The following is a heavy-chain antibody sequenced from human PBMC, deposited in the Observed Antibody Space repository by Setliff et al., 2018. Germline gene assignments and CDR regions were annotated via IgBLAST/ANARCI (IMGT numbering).Heavy chain of an antibody. Sequence: PGESLKISCKGSGYSFTSYWISWVRQMPGKGLEWMGRIDPSDSYTNYSPSFQGHVTTSGDKSISTAYLQWSSLKASDTAMYYCARIRRDIVVVVGATPDYYDYMDVWGKGTTVTVSS. V-gene: IGHV5-10-1*01. D-gene: IGHD2-15*01. CDR2: IDPSDSYT. CDR1: GYSFTSYW. CDR3: ARIRRDIVVVVGATPDYYDYMDV. J-gene: IGHJ6*03.